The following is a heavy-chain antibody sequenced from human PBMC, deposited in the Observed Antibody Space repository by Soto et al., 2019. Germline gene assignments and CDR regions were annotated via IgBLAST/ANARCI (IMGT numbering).Heavy chain of an antibody. Sequence: SETLSLTCAVSGVSISSGNWWTWVRQTPQRGLEYIGEIFHDGTANYYPSFERRVAISVDTSKNQFSLKLTSVTAADTAIYFCARLVYDARLNYMYFGFWGPGTLVTVSS. J-gene: IGHJ4*02. V-gene: IGHV4-4*02. CDR3: ARLVYDARLNYMYFGF. D-gene: IGHD6-6*01. CDR1: GVSISSGNW. CDR2: IFHDGTA.